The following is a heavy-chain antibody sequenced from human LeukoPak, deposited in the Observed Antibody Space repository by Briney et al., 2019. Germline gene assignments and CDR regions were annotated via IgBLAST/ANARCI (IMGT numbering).Heavy chain of an antibody. CDR2: IGSSGSTI. V-gene: IGHV3-48*03. J-gene: IGHJ4*02. Sequence: PGGSLRLSCAASGFTFSSYEMNWVRQAPGKGLEWVSYIGSSGSTIYYADSVKGRFTISRDNAKNSLYLQMNSLRAENTAVYYCARDGVSYYYDSSGGYYFDYWGQGTLVTVSS. CDR3: ARDGVSYYYDSSGGYYFDY. CDR1: GFTFSSYE. D-gene: IGHD3-22*01.